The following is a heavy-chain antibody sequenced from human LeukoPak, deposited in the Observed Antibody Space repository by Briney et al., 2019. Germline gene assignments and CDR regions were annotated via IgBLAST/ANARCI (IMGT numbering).Heavy chain of an antibody. Sequence: SETLSLTCTVSGGSISIDYWSWIRQPPGKGLEWIGYIYYIGSANYNPPLKSRVTISLDTPKNQFSLKLSSVTAADTAVYYCARHVVRLGYSYGMDVWGQGTTVTVSS. J-gene: IGHJ6*02. V-gene: IGHV4-59*08. CDR1: GGSISIDY. CDR2: IYYIGSA. D-gene: IGHD3-16*01. CDR3: ARHVVRLGYSYGMDV.